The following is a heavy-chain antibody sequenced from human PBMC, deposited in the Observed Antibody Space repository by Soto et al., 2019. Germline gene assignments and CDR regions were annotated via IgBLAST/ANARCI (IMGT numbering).Heavy chain of an antibody. J-gene: IGHJ4*02. CDR2: ISGSGGST. D-gene: IGHD5-12*01. CDR1: GGSISSGDYY. CDR3: AKDIGGYDSDSDY. Sequence: ETLSLTCTVSGGSISSGDYYWSWVRQAPGKGLEWVSAISGSGGSTYYADSVKGRFTISRDNSKNTLYLQMNSLRAEDTAVYYCAKDIGGYDSDSDYWGQGTLVTVSS. V-gene: IGHV3-23*01.